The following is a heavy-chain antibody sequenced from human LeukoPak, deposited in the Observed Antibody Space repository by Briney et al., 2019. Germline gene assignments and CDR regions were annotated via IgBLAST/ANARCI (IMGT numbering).Heavy chain of an antibody. CDR1: GYTFTSYA. V-gene: IGHV1-3*01. J-gene: IGHJ4*02. D-gene: IGHD2-2*01. CDR2: INAGNGNT. CDR3: AREEYCSSTSCYGYLDY. Sequence: ASVKVSCKASGYTFTSYAMHWVRQAPGQRLEWMGWINAGNGNTKYSQKFQGRVTITRDTSAGTAYMELSSLRSEDTAVYYCAREEYCSSTSCYGYLDYWGQGTLVTVSS.